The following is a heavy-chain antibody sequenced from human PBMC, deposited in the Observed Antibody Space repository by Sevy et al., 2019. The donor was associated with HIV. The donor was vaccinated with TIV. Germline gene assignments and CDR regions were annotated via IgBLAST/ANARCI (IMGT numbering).Heavy chain of an antibody. J-gene: IGHJ4*02. V-gene: IGHV3-23*01. CDR2: ISGSGGST. CDR3: AIVRGVDTAMALDY. Sequence: GGSLRLSCAASGFTFSSYAMSWVRQAPGKGLEWVSAISGSGGSTYYADSVKGRFTISRDNSKNTLYLQMNSLRAEDTAVYYCAIVRGVDTAMALDYWGQGTLVTVSS. CDR1: GFTFSSYA. D-gene: IGHD5-18*01.